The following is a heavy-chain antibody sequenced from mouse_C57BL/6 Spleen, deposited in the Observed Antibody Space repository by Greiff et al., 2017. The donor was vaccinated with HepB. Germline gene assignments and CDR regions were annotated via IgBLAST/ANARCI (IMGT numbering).Heavy chain of an antibody. J-gene: IGHJ4*01. V-gene: IGHV3-6*01. CDR3: ARHDYLYYAMDY. D-gene: IGHD2-4*01. Sequence: ESGPGLVKPSQSLSLTCSVTGYSITSGYYWNWIRQFPGNKLEWMGYISYDGSNNYNPSLKNRISITRDTSKNQFFLKLNSVTTEDTATYYCARHDYLYYAMDYWGQGTSVTVSS. CDR2: ISYDGSN. CDR1: GYSITSGYY.